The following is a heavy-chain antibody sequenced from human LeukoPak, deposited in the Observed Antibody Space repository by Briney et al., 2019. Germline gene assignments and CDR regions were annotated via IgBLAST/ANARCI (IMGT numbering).Heavy chain of an antibody. J-gene: IGHJ6*03. D-gene: IGHD3-16*01. Sequence: SETLSLTCEVSNYPTTSDYYWVWIRQPPGQGLEWIGQIFRSGIAHYNPSLKSRVTMSVDTSRSQFSVNLNSVTAADTAVYYCARAGFGTAYNRFYYYMDVWGKGTTVTVSS. CDR3: ARAGFGTAYNRFYYYMDV. CDR1: NYPTTSDYY. V-gene: IGHV4-38-2*01. CDR2: IFRSGIA.